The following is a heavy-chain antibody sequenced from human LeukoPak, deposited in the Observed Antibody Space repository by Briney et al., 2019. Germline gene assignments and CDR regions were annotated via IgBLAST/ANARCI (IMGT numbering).Heavy chain of an antibody. CDR1: GYTFTGYY. D-gene: IGHD3-10*01. CDR2: INPNSGGT. Sequence: ASVKVSCTASGYTFTGYYMHWVRQAPGQGLEWMGWINPNSGGTYYAQKFQGRVSMTRDTSISTAYMELSSLRSDDTAVYYCARAHYYGSGSYYNVQGYWGQGTLVTVSS. J-gene: IGHJ4*02. CDR3: ARAHYYGSGSYYNVQGY. V-gene: IGHV1-2*02.